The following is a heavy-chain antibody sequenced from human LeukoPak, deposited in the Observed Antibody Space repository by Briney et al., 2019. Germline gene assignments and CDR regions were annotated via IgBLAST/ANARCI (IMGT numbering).Heavy chain of an antibody. V-gene: IGHV3-23*01. D-gene: IGHD6-19*01. CDR2: ISGSGGST. CDR1: GFTFSSYA. CDR3: AKDQSIAVAGLDAFDI. J-gene: IGHJ3*02. Sequence: GVSLRLSCAASGFTFSSYAMSWVRQAPGKGLEWVSAISGSGGSTYYADSVKGRFTISRDNSKNTLYLQMNSLRAEDTAVYYCAKDQSIAVAGLDAFDIWGQGTMVTVSS.